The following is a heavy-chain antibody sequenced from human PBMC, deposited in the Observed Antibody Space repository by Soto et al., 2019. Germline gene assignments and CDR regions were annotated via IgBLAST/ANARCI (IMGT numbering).Heavy chain of an antibody. J-gene: IGHJ4*02. CDR1: GGTFSSYA. CDR3: PFAGVDEYRRRAYYVDY. Sequence: QVQLVQSGAEVKKPGSSVKVSCKASGGTFSSYAISWVRQAPGQGLEWMGGIIPIFGTANYAQKFQGRVTITADESTSTAYMELGSLRAEHTAVYYCPFAGVDEYRRRAYYVDYWGQGTLVTVSS. D-gene: IGHD2-2*01. CDR2: IIPIFGTA. V-gene: IGHV1-69*12.